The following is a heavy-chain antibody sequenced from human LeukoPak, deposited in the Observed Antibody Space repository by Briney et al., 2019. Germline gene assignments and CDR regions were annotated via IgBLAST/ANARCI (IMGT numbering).Heavy chain of an antibody. D-gene: IGHD4-17*01. CDR1: GYTFTSYG. CDR2: ISAYNGNT. J-gene: IGHJ3*02. Sequence: ASVKVSCKASGYTFTSYGISWVRQAPGQGLEWMGWISAYNGNTNYAQKLQGRVTMTTDTSTSTAYMELRSLRSDDTAVYYCARHMYGDPNDAFDIWGQGTMDTVSS. CDR3: ARHMYGDPNDAFDI. V-gene: IGHV1-18*01.